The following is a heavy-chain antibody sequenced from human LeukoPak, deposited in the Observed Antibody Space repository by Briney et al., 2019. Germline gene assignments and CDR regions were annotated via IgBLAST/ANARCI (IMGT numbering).Heavy chain of an antibody. V-gene: IGHV1-18*01. Sequence: ASVKVSCKASGYTFTSYGISWVRQAPGQGLEWMGWISAYNGNTNYAQKLQGRVTMTTDTSTSTAYMELRSLRSDDTAVYYCAREGAAAGKRNWSDPWGQGTLVTVSS. J-gene: IGHJ5*02. CDR2: ISAYNGNT. CDR1: GYTFTSYG. D-gene: IGHD6-13*01. CDR3: AREGAAAGKRNWSDP.